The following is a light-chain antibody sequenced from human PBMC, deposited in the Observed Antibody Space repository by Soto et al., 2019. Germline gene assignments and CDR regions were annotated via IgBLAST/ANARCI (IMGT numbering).Light chain of an antibody. CDR2: GAS. CDR1: QSVGSNY. V-gene: IGKV3-20*01. CDR3: QQYTTSPFT. Sequence: EIVLTQSPGTLSLSPGERATLYCRASQSVGSNYLAWYQQKPGQAPRVLIYGASSRATGIPDRFSDSGSGADFTLTIRRLEPEDFEVYYCQQYTTSPFTFGPGTKVDIK. J-gene: IGKJ3*01.